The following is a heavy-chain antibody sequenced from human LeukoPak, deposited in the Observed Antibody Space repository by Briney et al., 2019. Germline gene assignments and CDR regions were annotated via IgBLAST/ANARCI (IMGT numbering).Heavy chain of an antibody. Sequence: GASVKVSCKASGCTFTGYYMHWVRQAPGQGLEWMGWINPDSGGTNNAQKFQGRVTMTRDTSISTAYMELSRLRSDDTAVYYCARTFYDTLDSDAFDFWGQGTMVIVSS. CDR3: ARTFYDTLDSDAFDF. CDR1: GCTFTGYY. CDR2: INPDSGGT. D-gene: IGHD2/OR15-2a*01. V-gene: IGHV1-2*02. J-gene: IGHJ3*01.